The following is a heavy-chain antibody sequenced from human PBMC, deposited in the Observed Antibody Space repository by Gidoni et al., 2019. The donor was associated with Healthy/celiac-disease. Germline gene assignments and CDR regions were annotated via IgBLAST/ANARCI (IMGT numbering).Heavy chain of an antibody. D-gene: IGHD3-3*01. Sequence: EVQLVESGGGLVQPGGSLRLSCPPSGFTFSTLSLDWVRQAPGKGTEWVSYMSSSSRTIYYADSVKGRFTISRDNAKNSLYLQMNSLRAEDTAVYYCARSLRDFWMEGELVYYGMDVWGQGTTVTVSS. V-gene: IGHV3-48*01. CDR1: GFTFSTLS. CDR2: MSSSSRTI. J-gene: IGHJ6*02. CDR3: ARSLRDFWMEGELVYYGMDV.